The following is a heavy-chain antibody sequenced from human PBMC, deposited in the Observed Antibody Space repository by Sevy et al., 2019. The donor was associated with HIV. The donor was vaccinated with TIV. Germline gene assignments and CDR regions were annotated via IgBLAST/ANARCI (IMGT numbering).Heavy chain of an antibody. D-gene: IGHD2-8*01. Sequence: GGSLRLSCAASGFTFSSHGMHWVRQAPGKGLEWVSGLSGYSDITRYTDSVKGRFTVSRDNSRNTLYLQMNSLKAEDTAVYYCAKRGNGDFDYWGQGTLVTVSS. CDR1: GFTFSSHG. J-gene: IGHJ4*02. V-gene: IGHV3-23*01. CDR2: LSGYSDIT. CDR3: AKRGNGDFDY.